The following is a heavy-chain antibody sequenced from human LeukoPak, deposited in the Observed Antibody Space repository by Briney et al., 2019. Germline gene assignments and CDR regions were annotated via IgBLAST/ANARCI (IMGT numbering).Heavy chain of an antibody. CDR2: IYYSGST. V-gene: IGHV4-39*01. D-gene: IGHD5-18*01. CDR3: VRQRGYRYGEIDY. CDR1: GGSISSSSYY. J-gene: IGHJ4*02. Sequence: PSETLSLACIVSGGSISSSSYYWGWIRQPPGKGLEWIGSIYYSGSTYYNPSLKSRVTISSDTAKNQFTLKLSSVTAADTAVYYCVRQRGYRYGEIDYWGQGTLVTVSS.